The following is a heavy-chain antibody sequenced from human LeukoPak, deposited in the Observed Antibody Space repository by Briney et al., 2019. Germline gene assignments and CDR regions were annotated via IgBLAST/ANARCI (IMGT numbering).Heavy chain of an antibody. CDR2: ISGSGGST. CDR3: ARDWAYYYDSSP. CDR1: GFTFSSYA. Sequence: PGGSLRLSCAASGFTFSSYAMSWVRQAPGKGLEWVSAISGSGGSTYYADSVKGRFTISRDNAKNSLYLQMNSLRAEDTAVYYCARDWAYYYDSSPWGQGTLVTVSS. J-gene: IGHJ5*02. D-gene: IGHD3-22*01. V-gene: IGHV3-23*01.